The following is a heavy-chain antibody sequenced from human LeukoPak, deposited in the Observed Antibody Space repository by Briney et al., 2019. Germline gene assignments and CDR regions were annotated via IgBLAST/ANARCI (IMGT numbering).Heavy chain of an antibody. CDR3: AFGSGSFLFDP. D-gene: IGHD3-10*01. Sequence: MSSETLSLTCTVSGGSISSGSYYWSWIRQPAGKGLEWIGRIYTSGSTNYNPSLKSRVTISVDTSKNQFSLKLSSVTAADTAVYYCAFGSGSFLFDPWGQGTLVTVSS. CDR2: IYTSGST. CDR1: GGSISSGSYY. J-gene: IGHJ5*02. V-gene: IGHV4-61*02.